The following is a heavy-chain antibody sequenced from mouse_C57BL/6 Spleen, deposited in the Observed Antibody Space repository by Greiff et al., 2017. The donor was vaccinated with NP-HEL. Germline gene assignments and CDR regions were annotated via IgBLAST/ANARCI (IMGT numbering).Heavy chain of an antibody. Sequence: EVKVVESEGGLVQPGSSMKLSCTASGFTFSDYYMAWVRQVPEKGLEWVANINYDGSSTYYLNSLKSRFIISRDNARNILYLQMSSLKSEDTATYYGARDEGDHCFDVWGTGTTVTVSS. CDR3: ARDEGDHCFDV. V-gene: IGHV5-16*01. CDR2: INYDGSST. J-gene: IGHJ1*03. CDR1: GFTFSDYY.